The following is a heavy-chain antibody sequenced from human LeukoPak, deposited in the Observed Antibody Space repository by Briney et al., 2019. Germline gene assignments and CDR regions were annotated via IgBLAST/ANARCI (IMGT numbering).Heavy chain of an antibody. V-gene: IGHV3-30*04. J-gene: IGHJ4*02. D-gene: IGHD6-13*01. CDR2: ISYDGSNK. CDR3: APTHGIAADFDY. Sequence: PGRPLRLSCAASGFTFSSYAMHWVRQAPGKGLEWVAVISYDGSNKYYADSVKGRFTISRDNSKNTLYLQMNSLRAEDTAVYYCAPTHGIAADFDYWGQGTLVTVSS. CDR1: GFTFSSYA.